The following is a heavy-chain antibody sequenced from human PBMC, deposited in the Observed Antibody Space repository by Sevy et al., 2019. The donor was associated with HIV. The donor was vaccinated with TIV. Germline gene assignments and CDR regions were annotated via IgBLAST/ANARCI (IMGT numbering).Heavy chain of an antibody. CDR3: ARAIGASGSF. V-gene: IGHV3-7*03. CDR2: INEDGNKQ. J-gene: IGHJ4*02. CDR1: GFIFNDYW. D-gene: IGHD6-13*01. Sequence: GGSLRLSCAASGFIFNDYWMHWVRQAPGKGLEWVANINEDGNKQYYVDSVKGRFTISRDNAKSSVFLEMNSLTVDDAAVYYCARAIGASGSFWGQETLVTVSS.